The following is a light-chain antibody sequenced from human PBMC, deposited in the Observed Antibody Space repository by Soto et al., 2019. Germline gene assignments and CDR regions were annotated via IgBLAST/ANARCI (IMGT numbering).Light chain of an antibody. J-gene: IGKJ3*01. CDR2: WAS. V-gene: IGKV4-1*01. CDR3: QQYYSTPFT. Sequence: DIVMTQSPDSLAVSLGERAAINCKSSQSVLYSSDNKNYLAWYQQKPGQPPKLLIYWASTRESGVPDRFSGSGSGTDFTLTISSLQAADVAVYYCQQYYSTPFTVGPGTKVDSK. CDR1: QSVLYSSDNKNY.